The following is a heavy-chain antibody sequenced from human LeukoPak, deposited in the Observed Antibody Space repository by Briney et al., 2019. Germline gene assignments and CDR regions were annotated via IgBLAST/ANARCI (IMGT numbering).Heavy chain of an antibody. CDR2: IYATGNT. J-gene: IGHJ4*02. CDR3: ARGYYDSSGYYVY. D-gene: IGHD3-22*01. Sequence: GGSLRLSCAASGFSISNYYMFWARQAPGKGLEWVSVIYATGNTYYANSVKGRFTISRDNSENTLYLQMNSLRVGDTAVYYCARGYYDSSGYYVYWGQGTLVTVSS. V-gene: IGHV3-53*01. CDR1: GFSISNYY.